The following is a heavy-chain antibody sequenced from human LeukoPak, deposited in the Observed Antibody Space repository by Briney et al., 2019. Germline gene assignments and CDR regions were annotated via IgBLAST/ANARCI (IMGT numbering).Heavy chain of an antibody. CDR3: ARYATSSGYFDY. CDR1: GGSISTYY. CDR2: IYYSGST. J-gene: IGHJ4*02. V-gene: IGHV4-59*01. Sequence: SETLSLTCAVSGGSISTYYWSWIRQPPGKGLEWVGYIYYSGSTNYNPSLKSRITISVDTSKNQFSLMLSSVTTADTAMYYCARYATSSGYFDYWGQGTLVTVSS. D-gene: IGHD2-2*01.